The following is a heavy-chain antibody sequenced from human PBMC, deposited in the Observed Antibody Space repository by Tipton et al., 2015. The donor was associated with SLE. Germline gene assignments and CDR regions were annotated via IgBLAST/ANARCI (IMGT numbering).Heavy chain of an antibody. CDR3: ARGKLKGKVTTRWFAP. CDR2: INPSGGST. V-gene: IGHV1-46*01. Sequence: QSGPEVKKPGSSVKVSCKASGGTFSSYAINWVRQAPGQGLEWMGIINPSGGSTSYAQKFQGRVTMTRDTSTSTVYMELRSLRSDDTAVYYCARGKLKGKVTTRWFAPWGQGTLVTVSS. J-gene: IGHJ5*02. D-gene: IGHD4-17*01. CDR1: GGTFSSYA.